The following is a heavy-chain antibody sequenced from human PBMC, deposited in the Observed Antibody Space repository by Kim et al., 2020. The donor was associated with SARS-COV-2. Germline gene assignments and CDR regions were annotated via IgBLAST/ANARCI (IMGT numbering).Heavy chain of an antibody. J-gene: IGHJ3*02. CDR3: AKVIQVVIIRPDAFDI. D-gene: IGHD3-3*01. V-gene: IGHV3-30*18. Sequence: GGSLRLSCAASGFTFSSYGMHWVRQAPGKGLEWVAVISYDGSNKYYADSVKGRFTISRDNSKNTLYLQMNSLRAEDTAVYYCAKVIQVVIIRPDAFDIWGQGTMVTVSS. CDR1: GFTFSSYG. CDR2: ISYDGSNK.